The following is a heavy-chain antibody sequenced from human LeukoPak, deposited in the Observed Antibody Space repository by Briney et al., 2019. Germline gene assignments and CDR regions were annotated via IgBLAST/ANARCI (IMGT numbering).Heavy chain of an antibody. CDR1: GFTFSTYW. CDR3: ARDGGGYDS. D-gene: IGHD5-24*01. V-gene: IGHV3-7*01. CDR2: IKEDGSRK. J-gene: IGHJ5*01. Sequence: GASLRLSWAASGFTFSTYWMSWVRQTPGKGLEWVANIKEDGSRKYYVDSVKGRFTISRDNAKNSLYLQMNSLRVEDTAVYYCARDGGGYDSWGQGTLVTVSS.